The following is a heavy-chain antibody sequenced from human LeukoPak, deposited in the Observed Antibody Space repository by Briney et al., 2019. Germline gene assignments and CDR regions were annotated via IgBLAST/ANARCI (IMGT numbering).Heavy chain of an antibody. J-gene: IGHJ4*02. V-gene: IGHV1-46*01. Sequence: EASVKVSCKASGYTFTSYYMHWVRQAPGQGLEWMGIINPSGGSTSYAQKFQGRVTMTRDTSTSTVYMELSSLRSEDTAVYYCAIGWGPHASGSYSPNYWGQGTLVTVSS. CDR3: AIGWGPHASGSYSPNY. D-gene: IGHD3-10*01. CDR2: INPSGGST. CDR1: GYTFTSYY.